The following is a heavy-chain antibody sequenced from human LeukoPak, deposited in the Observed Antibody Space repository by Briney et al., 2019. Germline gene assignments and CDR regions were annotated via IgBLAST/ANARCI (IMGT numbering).Heavy chain of an antibody. CDR3: ASEVADGY. CDR1: SVSITSYY. Sequence: ASETLSLTCSVSSVSITSYYWTWIRQPPGKGLEWIRYIYHSGNTKYNPSLKGRVTMSIDTSKNQFFLNVTSVTAADTAVYYCASEVADGYWGQGTLVIVS. V-gene: IGHV4-59*01. J-gene: IGHJ4*02. CDR2: IYHSGNT. D-gene: IGHD2-21*01.